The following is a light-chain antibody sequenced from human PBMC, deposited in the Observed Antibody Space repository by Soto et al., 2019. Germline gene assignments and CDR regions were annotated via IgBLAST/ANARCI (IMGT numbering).Light chain of an antibody. V-gene: IGKV3-15*01. J-gene: IGKJ5*01. CDR2: GAS. CDR1: QSVSSN. Sequence: EIVMTQSPATMSVSPGERPTLSYRASQSVSSNLAWYQQKPGQAPSLLIYGASTRAADIPARFSGSGSGTEFTLTISSLQSEDFGIYYCQQYDDWPITFGQGTRLEIK. CDR3: QQYDDWPIT.